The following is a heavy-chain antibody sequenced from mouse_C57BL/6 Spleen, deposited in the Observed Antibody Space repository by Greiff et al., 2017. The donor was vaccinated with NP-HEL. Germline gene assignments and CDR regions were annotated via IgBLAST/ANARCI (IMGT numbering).Heavy chain of an antibody. CDR3: ARQGYSNYERVFAY. CDR2: IYPGDGDT. V-gene: IGHV1-82*01. CDR1: GYAFSSSW. J-gene: IGHJ3*01. Sequence: VQLQQSGPELVKPGASVKISCKASGYAFSSSWMNWVKQRPGKGLEWIGRIYPGDGDTNYNGKFKGKATLTADKSSSTAYMQLSSLTSEDSAVYFCARQGYSNYERVFAYWGQGTLVTVSA. D-gene: IGHD2-5*01.